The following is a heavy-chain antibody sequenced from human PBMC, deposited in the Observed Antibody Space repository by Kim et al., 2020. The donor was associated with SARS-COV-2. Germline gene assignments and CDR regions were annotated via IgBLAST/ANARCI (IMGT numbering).Heavy chain of an antibody. CDR1: GFTFSDYY. CDR2: ISSSGSTI. V-gene: IGHV3-11*01. Sequence: GGSLRLSCAASGFTFSDYYMSWIRQAPGKGLEWVSYISSSGSTIYYADSVKGRFTISRDNAKKSLYLQMNSLRAEDTAVYYCARVNIAAAVIDYWGQGTLVTVSS. CDR3: ARVNIAAAVIDY. D-gene: IGHD6-13*01. J-gene: IGHJ4*02.